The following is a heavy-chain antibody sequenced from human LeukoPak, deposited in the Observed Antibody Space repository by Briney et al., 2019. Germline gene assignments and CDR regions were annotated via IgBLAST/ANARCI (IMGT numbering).Heavy chain of an antibody. J-gene: IGHJ6*02. CDR3: ARMDTSCLDHGCYYGMDV. CDR2: IKQDGSEK. D-gene: IGHD2-2*01. Sequence: GGSLRLSCAASGFTFSSYSMNWVRQAPGKGLEWVANIKQDGSEKYYVDSVKGRFTISRDNAKNSLYLQMNSLRAEDTAVYYCARMDTSCLDHGCYYGMDVWGQGTTVTVSS. V-gene: IGHV3-7*03. CDR1: GFTFSSYS.